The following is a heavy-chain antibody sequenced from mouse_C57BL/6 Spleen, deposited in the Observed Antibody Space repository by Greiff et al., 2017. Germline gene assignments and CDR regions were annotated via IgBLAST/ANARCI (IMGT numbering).Heavy chain of an antibody. J-gene: IGHJ4*01. CDR1: GFTFSSYV. D-gene: IGHD2-4*01. CDR3: TKGLGDYDIWGNAMDY. CDR2: LSSGGDYI. V-gene: IGHV5-9-1*02. Sequence: EVKLVESGEGLVKPGGSLQLSCAAPGFTFSSYVMSWVRQTPEKRREWVAYLSSGGDYIYYADTVKGRFTISRDNARNSLYLQMIRLKSEDTAMSYCTKGLGDYDIWGNAMDYGGQGTSVTVAS.